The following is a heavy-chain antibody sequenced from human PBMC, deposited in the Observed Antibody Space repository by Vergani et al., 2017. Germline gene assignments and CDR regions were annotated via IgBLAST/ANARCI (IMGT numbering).Heavy chain of an antibody. V-gene: IGHV3-21*01. D-gene: IGHD6-13*01. J-gene: IGHJ6*02. CDR2: ISSSSSYI. Sequence: EVQLVETGGGLIQPGGSLRLSCAASGFTVSSNYMSWVRQAPGKGLEWVSSISSSSSYIYYADSVKGRFTISRDNAKNSLYLQMNSLRAEDTAVYYCARGGIAAAGIYGMDVWGQGTTVTVSS. CDR1: GFTVSSNY. CDR3: ARGGIAAAGIYGMDV.